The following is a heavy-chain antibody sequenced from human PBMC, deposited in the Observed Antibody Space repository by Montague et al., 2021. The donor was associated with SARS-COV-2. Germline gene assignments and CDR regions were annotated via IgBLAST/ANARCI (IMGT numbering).Heavy chain of an antibody. D-gene: IGHD6-13*01. CDR3: AKDVLSVPAAGGVFDS. J-gene: IGHJ4*02. Sequence: SLRLSCAASGFSFGDYAMHWVRLAPGQGLEWVSGISRDSDKIGYXXSLKGRFIVSRDNAKNSLYLQMNSVRIDDTALYFCAKDVLSVPAAGGVFDSWGQGTLVAVSS. V-gene: IGHV3-9*01. CDR2: ISRDSDKI. CDR1: GFSFGDYA.